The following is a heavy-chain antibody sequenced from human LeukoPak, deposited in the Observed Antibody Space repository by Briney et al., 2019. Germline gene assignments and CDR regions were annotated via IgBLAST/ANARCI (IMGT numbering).Heavy chain of an antibody. V-gene: IGHV1-18*01. CDR1: GFTFTTYG. J-gene: IGHJ4*02. CDR2: ISAYNGNT. Sequence: ASVKVSCKTSGFTFTTYGISWVRQAPGQGLEWMGWISAYNGNTHYAQKLQDRATMTTDTATSTAYMELRSLRSDDTAVYYCAREERGYSGDYWGQGTLVTVSS. CDR3: AREERGYSGDY. D-gene: IGHD5-18*01.